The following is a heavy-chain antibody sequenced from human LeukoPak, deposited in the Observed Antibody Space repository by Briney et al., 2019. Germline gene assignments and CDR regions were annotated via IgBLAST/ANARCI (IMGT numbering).Heavy chain of an antibody. V-gene: IGHV1-2*02. Sequence: ASVKVSCKASGYTFTSYAISWVRQAPGQGLEWMGWINPNSGGTNYAQKFQGRVTMTRDTSISTAYMELSRLRSDDAAVYYCAREVLAKNYGLDVWGQGTTVTVSS. CDR1: GYTFTSYA. CDR3: AREVLAKNYGLDV. D-gene: IGHD2-8*02. J-gene: IGHJ6*02. CDR2: INPNSGGT.